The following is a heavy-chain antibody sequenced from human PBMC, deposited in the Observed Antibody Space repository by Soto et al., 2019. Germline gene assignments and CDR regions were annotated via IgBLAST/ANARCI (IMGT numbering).Heavy chain of an antibody. CDR2: VNPILSMS. V-gene: IGHV1-69*04. CDR3: ATRYGSGYRAFDY. CDR1: GDTFSFYS. J-gene: IGHJ4*02. D-gene: IGHD3-10*01. Sequence: QVQLVQSGAEVKRPGSSVKVSCKASGDTFSFYSINWVRQAPGLGLEWMGRVNPILSMSNYAQWFQGRVTMTADKSTSTAYMELSGLRSEDTAMYYCATRYGSGYRAFDYWGQGALVTVSS.